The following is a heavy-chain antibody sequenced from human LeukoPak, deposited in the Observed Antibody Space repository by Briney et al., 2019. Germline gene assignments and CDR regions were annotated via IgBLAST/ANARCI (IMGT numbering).Heavy chain of an antibody. CDR3: AIIRLGELSFDY. CDR2: IYYSGST. V-gene: IGHV4-59*01. Sequence: SETLSLTCTVSGGSISSYYWSWIRQPPGKGLEWIGYIYYSGSTSYNPSLKSRVTISVDTSKNQFSLKLSSVTAADTAVYYCAIIRLGELSFDYWGQGTLVTVSS. D-gene: IGHD3-16*02. J-gene: IGHJ4*02. CDR1: GGSISSYY.